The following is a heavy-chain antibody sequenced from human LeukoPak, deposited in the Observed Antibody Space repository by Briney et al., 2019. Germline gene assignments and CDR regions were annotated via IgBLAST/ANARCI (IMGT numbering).Heavy chain of an antibody. D-gene: IGHD2-2*01. V-gene: IGHV5-51*01. CDR2: IYPGDSDT. Sequence: GESLKISCKGSGYSFTSYWIGWVRQMPGKGLEWMGIIYPGDSDTRYSPSFQGQVTISADKSISTAYLQWSSLKASDTAMYYCASRKLGYCSSTSCSGDAFDIWGQGTMVTVSS. CDR3: ASRKLGYCSSTSCSGDAFDI. J-gene: IGHJ3*02. CDR1: GYSFTSYW.